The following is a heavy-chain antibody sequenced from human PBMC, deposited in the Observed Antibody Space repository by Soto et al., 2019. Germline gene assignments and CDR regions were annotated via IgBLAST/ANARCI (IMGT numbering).Heavy chain of an antibody. J-gene: IGHJ4*02. CDR2: ISTSSSYT. CDR1: VCTFSGYY. Sequence: GALTLSCAPSVCTFSGYYMSWIRQSQGNGLEWVSYISTSSSYTNYADSVKGRFTISRDNAKNSLYLQMNSLRAEDTAVYYCARDLGVGGAITIFGVVTPATIDYWGQGPLVTVSS. CDR3: ARDLGVGGAITIFGVVTPATIDY. V-gene: IGHV3-11*06. D-gene: IGHD3-3*01.